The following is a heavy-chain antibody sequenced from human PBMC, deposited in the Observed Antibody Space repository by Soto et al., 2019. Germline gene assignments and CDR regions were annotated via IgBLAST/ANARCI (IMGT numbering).Heavy chain of an antibody. CDR2: IDTSGTKI. Sequence: PGGSLRLSCAASGYTFSDYYMSWIRQAPGKGLEWISYIDTSGTKIYYADSVKGRFTITRDNAENSLYLEMNSLRDEDTAVYYCASHYEMWSGYLSPVDYWGQGTLVTVSS. CDR1: GYTFSDYY. J-gene: IGHJ4*02. V-gene: IGHV3-11*01. CDR3: ASHYEMWSGYLSPVDY. D-gene: IGHD3-3*01.